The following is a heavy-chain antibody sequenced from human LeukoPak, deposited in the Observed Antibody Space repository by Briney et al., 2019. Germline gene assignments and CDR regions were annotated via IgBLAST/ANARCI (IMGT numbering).Heavy chain of an antibody. V-gene: IGHV3-23*01. CDR2: ISDSGGST. CDR3: ARDRDSGSYFDY. Sequence: GGSLRLSCAASGFTFNNYAMSWVRQAPGKGLEWVSVISDSGGSTYYADPVKGRFTMSRDNSKNTLYLQMNSLRAEDTAVYYCARDRDSGSYFDYWGQGTLVTVSS. D-gene: IGHD1-26*01. J-gene: IGHJ4*02. CDR1: GFTFNNYA.